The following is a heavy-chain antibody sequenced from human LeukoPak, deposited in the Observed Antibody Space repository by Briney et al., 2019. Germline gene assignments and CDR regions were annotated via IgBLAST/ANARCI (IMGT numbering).Heavy chain of an antibody. CDR3: ARQAVMGATRWFDS. J-gene: IGHJ5*01. V-gene: IGHV4-39*01. CDR1: GGSISRSTYY. CDR2: IYYSGST. Sequence: PSETLSLTCTVSGGSISRSTYYWGWIRQPPGKGLEWIGGIYYSGSTYYNPSLKSRVTISVDTSKNQFSLKLSSVTAADTAVYYCARQAVMGATRWFDSWGQGTLSPSPQ. D-gene: IGHD1-26*01.